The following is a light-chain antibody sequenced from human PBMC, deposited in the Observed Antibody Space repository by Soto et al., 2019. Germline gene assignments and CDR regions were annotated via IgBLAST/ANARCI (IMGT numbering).Light chain of an antibody. CDR1: SGHGSYA. Sequence: QLVLTQSPSASASLGASVKLTCTLSSGHGSYAIAWHQQQSEKGPRYLMKVNSDGSHSKGDGIPDRFSGSSSGAERYLTISGLQSEDEADYYCQTWGTGIGVFGGGTKLTVL. J-gene: IGLJ2*01. CDR2: VNSDGSH. V-gene: IGLV4-69*01. CDR3: QTWGTGIGV.